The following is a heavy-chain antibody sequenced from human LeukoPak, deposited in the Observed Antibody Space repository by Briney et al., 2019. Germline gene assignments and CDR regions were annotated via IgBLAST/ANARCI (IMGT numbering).Heavy chain of an antibody. CDR3: AREKYSSSVD. Sequence: GASVKVSCKASGYTFTGYYMHWVRQAPGQGLEWMGWISAYNGNTNYTQKLQGRVTMTTDTSTSTAYMELRSLRSDDTAVYYCAREKYSSSVDWGQGTLVTVSS. J-gene: IGHJ4*02. CDR2: ISAYNGNT. D-gene: IGHD6-13*01. V-gene: IGHV1-18*04. CDR1: GYTFTGYY.